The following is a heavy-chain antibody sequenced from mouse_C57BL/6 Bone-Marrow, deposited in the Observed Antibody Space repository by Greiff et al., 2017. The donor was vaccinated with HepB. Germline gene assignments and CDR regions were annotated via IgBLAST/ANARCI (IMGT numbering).Heavy chain of an antibody. V-gene: IGHV1-72*01. CDR1: GYTFTSYW. CDR3: ARLDPFFYAMDY. J-gene: IGHJ4*01. CDR2: IDPNSGGT. Sequence: QVQLKQPGAELVKPGASVKLSCKASGYTFTSYWMHWVKQRPGRGLEWIGRIDPNSGGTKYNEKFKSKATLTVDKPSSTAYMQRSSLTSEDSAVYYCARLDPFFYAMDYWGQGTSVTVSS.